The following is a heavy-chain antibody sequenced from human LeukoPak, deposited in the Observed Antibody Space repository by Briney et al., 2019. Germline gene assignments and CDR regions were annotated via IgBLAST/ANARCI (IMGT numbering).Heavy chain of an antibody. CDR3: ARGVPKGRRITMVRGVIGSGAFDI. CDR2: IIPIFGTA. V-gene: IGHV1-69*06. Sequence: SVKVSCKASGGTFSNYAISWVRQAPGQGLEWMGGIIPIFGTANYAQKFRGRVTITADKSTRTAYMELSSLRSEDTAVYYCARGVPKGRRITMVRGVIGSGAFDIWGQGTMVTVSS. CDR1: GGTFSNYA. D-gene: IGHD3-10*01. J-gene: IGHJ3*02.